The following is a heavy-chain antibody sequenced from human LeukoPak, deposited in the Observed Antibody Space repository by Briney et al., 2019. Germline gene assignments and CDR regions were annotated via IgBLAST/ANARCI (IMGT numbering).Heavy chain of an antibody. CDR2: IYTSVST. CDR1: GGSISSYY. Sequence: PSETLSLTCTVSGGSISSYYWSWIRQPAGKGLEWIGRIYTSVSTNYNPSLKSRVTMSVDTSKNQFSLKLSSVTAADTAVYYCAREDLRYSGSYGGHVAFDIWGQGTMVTVSS. D-gene: IGHD1-26*01. J-gene: IGHJ3*02. CDR3: AREDLRYSGSYGGHVAFDI. V-gene: IGHV4-4*07.